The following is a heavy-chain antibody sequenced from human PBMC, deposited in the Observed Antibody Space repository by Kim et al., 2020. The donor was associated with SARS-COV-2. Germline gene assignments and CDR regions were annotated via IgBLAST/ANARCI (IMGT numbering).Heavy chain of an antibody. J-gene: IGHJ4*02. D-gene: IGHD3-3*01. CDR3: AKDPYYDFWSGYYFDY. Sequence: VKGRFTISRDNSKNTLYLQMNRLRAEETAVYYCAKDPYYDFWSGYYFDYWGQGTLVTVSS. V-gene: IGHV3-23*01.